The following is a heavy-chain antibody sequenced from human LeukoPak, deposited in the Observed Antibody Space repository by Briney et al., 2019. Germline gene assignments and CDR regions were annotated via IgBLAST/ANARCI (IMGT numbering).Heavy chain of an antibody. V-gene: IGHV4-34*01. D-gene: IGHD4-17*01. J-gene: IGHJ4*02. CDR3: ARASFIYGDYDDY. Sequence: SETLSLTCAVYGGSFSGYYWSWIRQPPGEGLEWIGEINHSGSTNYNPSLKSRVTISVDTSKNQFSLKLSSVTAADTTVYYCARASFIYGDYDDYWGQGTLVTVSS. CDR1: GGSFSGYY. CDR2: INHSGST.